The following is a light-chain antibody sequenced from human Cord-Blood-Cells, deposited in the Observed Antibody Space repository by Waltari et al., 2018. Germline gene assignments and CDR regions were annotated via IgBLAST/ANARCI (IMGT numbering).Light chain of an antibody. Sequence: DIQMTQSPSSLSASLGNRVTITCRASQGISNYLAWYQHKPGKVPKLLIYAASTLQSGVPSRFSGSGSGTDFTLTISSLQPEDVATYYCQKYNSALTFGGGTKVEIK. CDR3: QKYNSALT. V-gene: IGKV1-27*01. CDR2: AAS. CDR1: QGISNY. J-gene: IGKJ4*01.